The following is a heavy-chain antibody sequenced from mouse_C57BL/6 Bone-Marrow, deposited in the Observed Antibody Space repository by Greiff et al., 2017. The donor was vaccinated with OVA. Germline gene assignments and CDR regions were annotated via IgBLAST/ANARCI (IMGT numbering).Heavy chain of an antibody. CDR2: ISYDGSN. CDR1: GYSITSGYY. Sequence: EVQLQQSGPGLVKPSQSLSLTCSVTGYSITSGYYWYWIRQFPGNKLEWRGYISYDGSNNYNPSLKNRISITRDTSKNQFFLKLNSVTTEDTATYYCAKGKDYGPKGNYFDYWGQGTTLTVSS. D-gene: IGHD1-2*01. V-gene: IGHV3-6*01. J-gene: IGHJ2*01. CDR3: AKGKDYGPKGNYFDY.